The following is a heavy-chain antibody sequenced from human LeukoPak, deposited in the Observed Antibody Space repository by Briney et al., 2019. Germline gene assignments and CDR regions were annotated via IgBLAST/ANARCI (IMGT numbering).Heavy chain of an antibody. D-gene: IGHD3-9*01. CDR1: GFTFSSYS. V-gene: IGHV3-21*01. CDR2: ISSSSSYI. Sequence: GGSLRLSCAASGFTFSSYSMNWVRQAPGKGLEWVSSISSSSSYIYYADSVKGRFTISRDNAKNSLYLQMNSLRAEDTAVYYCARAPEYYDILTGYFSNWFDPWGQGTLVTVSS. J-gene: IGHJ5*02. CDR3: ARAPEYYDILTGYFSNWFDP.